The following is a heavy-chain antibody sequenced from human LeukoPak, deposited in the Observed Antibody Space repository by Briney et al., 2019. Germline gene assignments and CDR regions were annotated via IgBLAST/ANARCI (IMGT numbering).Heavy chain of an antibody. CDR3: ARATQQLAPYGMDV. CDR2: ISSSGSTI. CDR1: GFTFSDYY. J-gene: IGHJ6*02. D-gene: IGHD6-13*01. V-gene: IGHV3-11*01. Sequence: GGSLRLSCAASGFTFSDYYMSWIRQAPGKGLEWVSYISSSGSTIYYADSVKGRFTISRDNAKNSLYLQMNSLRAEDTAMHYCARATQQLAPYGMDVWGQGTTVTVSS.